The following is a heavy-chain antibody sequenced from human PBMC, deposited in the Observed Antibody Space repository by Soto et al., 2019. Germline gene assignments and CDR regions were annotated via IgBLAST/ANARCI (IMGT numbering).Heavy chain of an antibody. CDR1: GFSLSTSGVG. Sequence: QITLKESGPTLVKPTQTLTLTCTFSGFSLSTSGVGVGWIRQPPGKALEWLALIYWDDEKRYSPSLKSRLTITKDTSKNQVVLTMTNMDPVDTATYYCAHRPGDYDFWSGYYRYYFDYWGQGTLVTVSS. CDR3: AHRPGDYDFWSGYYRYYFDY. CDR2: IYWDDEK. V-gene: IGHV2-5*02. J-gene: IGHJ4*02. D-gene: IGHD3-3*01.